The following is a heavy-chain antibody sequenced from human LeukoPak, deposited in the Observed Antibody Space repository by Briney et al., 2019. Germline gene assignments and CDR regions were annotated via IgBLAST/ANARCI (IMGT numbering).Heavy chain of an antibody. J-gene: IGHJ6*02. Sequence: GGSLRLSCAASGFTFSSYSMNWVRQAPGKGLEWVSSISSSSSYIYYAGSVKGRFTISRDNAKNSLYLQMNSLRAEDTAVYYCARGPYGDYYYGMDVWGQGTTVTVSS. CDR3: ARGPYGDYYYGMDV. CDR1: GFTFSSYS. D-gene: IGHD4-17*01. V-gene: IGHV3-21*01. CDR2: ISSSSSYI.